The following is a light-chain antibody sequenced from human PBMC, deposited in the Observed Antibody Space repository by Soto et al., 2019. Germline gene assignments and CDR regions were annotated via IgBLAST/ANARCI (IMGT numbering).Light chain of an antibody. CDR2: DVS. CDR1: NSDVGGYHY. CDR3: CSYTSSAAVL. Sequence: QSALTQPASVSGSPGQSITISCTGTNSDVGGYHYVSWYQQHPGKAPKFIIYDVSKRPSGVSTRFSGSKSSNTASLTISGLQAEDEATYFCCSYTSSAAVLFGGGTKLTVL. J-gene: IGLJ2*01. V-gene: IGLV2-14*03.